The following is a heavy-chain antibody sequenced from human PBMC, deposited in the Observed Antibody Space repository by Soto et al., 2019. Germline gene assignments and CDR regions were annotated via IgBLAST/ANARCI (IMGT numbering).Heavy chain of an antibody. V-gene: IGHV3-48*03. J-gene: IGHJ6*02. CDR3: AGELASSHYYYYGMDV. CDR1: GFPFSSYE. Sequence: EVQLVESGGGLVQPGGSLRLSCAASGFPFSSYEMNWVRQAPGKGLEWVSYISSSGSTIYYADSVKGRFTISRDNAKNSLYLQMNSLRAEDTAVYYCAGELASSHYYYYGMDVWGQGTTVTVSS. CDR2: ISSSGSTI. D-gene: IGHD6-6*01.